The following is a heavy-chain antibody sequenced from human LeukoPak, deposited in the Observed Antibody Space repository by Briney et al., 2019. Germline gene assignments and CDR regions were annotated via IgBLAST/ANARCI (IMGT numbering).Heavy chain of an antibody. CDR1: GGSISSYY. D-gene: IGHD5-24*01. Sequence: PSETLSLTCTVSGGSISSYYWSWLRQPAGKGLEWIGRIYTSGSTNYNPSLKSRVTMSVDTSKNQFSLKLSSVTAADTAVYYCARGSGRDGYNPPFDYWGQGTLVTVSS. J-gene: IGHJ4*02. CDR2: IYTSGST. CDR3: ARGSGRDGYNPPFDY. V-gene: IGHV4-4*07.